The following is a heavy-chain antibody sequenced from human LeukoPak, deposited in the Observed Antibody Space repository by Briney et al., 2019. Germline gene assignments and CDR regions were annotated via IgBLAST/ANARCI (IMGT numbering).Heavy chain of an antibody. J-gene: IGHJ3*02. V-gene: IGHV3-30*18. Sequence: PGRSLRLSCAASGFTFDDYAMHWVRQAPGKGLEWVAVISYDGSNKYYADSVKGRFTISRDNSKNTLYLQMNSLRTEDTAVYHCAKDRSGYGDAFDIWGQGTMVAVSS. CDR3: AKDRSGYGDAFDI. CDR1: GFTFDDYA. D-gene: IGHD5-12*01. CDR2: ISYDGSNK.